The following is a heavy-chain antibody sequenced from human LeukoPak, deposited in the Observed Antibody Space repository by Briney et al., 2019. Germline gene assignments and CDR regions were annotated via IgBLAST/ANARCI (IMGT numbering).Heavy chain of an antibody. CDR1: GFTVSSNY. Sequence: GGSLRLSCAASGFTVSSNYMSWVRQAPGKGLEWFSVIYSGGSTYYADSVKGRFTISRDTSKNTLYLQMNSLRAEDTAVYYCAREGKYSSSYYFDYWGQGTLVTVSS. J-gene: IGHJ4*02. CDR3: AREGKYSSSYYFDY. D-gene: IGHD6-6*01. CDR2: IYSGGST. V-gene: IGHV3-53*01.